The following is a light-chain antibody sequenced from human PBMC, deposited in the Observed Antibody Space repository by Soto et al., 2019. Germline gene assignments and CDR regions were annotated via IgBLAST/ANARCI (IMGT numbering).Light chain of an antibody. CDR1: QTFSSH. Sequence: EIVLTQSPATLSLSPGERATLSCRASQTFSSHLAWYQQKPGQAPRLLIYDASKRATGIPARFRGRGSGTDSALTISSSEPEDFAVYYCQQRSNWHPVITFGQGTRLEIK. J-gene: IGKJ5*01. CDR2: DAS. V-gene: IGKV3-11*01. CDR3: QQRSNWHPVIT.